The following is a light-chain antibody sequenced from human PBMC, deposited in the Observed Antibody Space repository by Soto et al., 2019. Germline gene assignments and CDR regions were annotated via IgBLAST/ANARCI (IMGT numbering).Light chain of an antibody. V-gene: IGKV2-28*01. CDR1: QSLLHSNGYNY. CDR3: MQALQTPRT. Sequence: DIVMTQSPLSLPVTPGEPASISCRSSQSLLHSNGYNYLDRYLQKPGQSPQLLIYLGSNRASGVPGRFSGSGSGTDFTLKISRVEAEDVGVYYCMQALQTPRTFGPGTKVDIK. CDR2: LGS. J-gene: IGKJ3*01.